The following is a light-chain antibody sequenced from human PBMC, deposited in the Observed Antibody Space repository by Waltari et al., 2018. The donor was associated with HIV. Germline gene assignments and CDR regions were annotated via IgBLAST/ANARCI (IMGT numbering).Light chain of an antibody. Sequence: QSALTQPASVSGSPGQSITISCTGTSSDVGSYNLFSWYQPHPGKAPKPMIYEVSKRPSGVFNRFSGSKSGNTASLTISGLQAEDEAYYYCCSYAGSSTLVFGGGTKLTVL. J-gene: IGLJ2*01. CDR1: SSDVGSYNL. CDR3: CSYAGSSTLV. V-gene: IGLV2-23*02. CDR2: EVS.